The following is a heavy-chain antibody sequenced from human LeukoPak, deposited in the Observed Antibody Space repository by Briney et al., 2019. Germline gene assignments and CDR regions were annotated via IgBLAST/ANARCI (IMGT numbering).Heavy chain of an antibody. J-gene: IGHJ1*01. CDR1: GFTFSSYW. CDR2: IKSDGSA. D-gene: IGHD3-22*01. V-gene: IGHV3-74*01. Sequence: GGSLRLSCAASGFTFSSYWMHWVRQAPGKGLVWASRIKSDGSARYADSVKGRFTVSRDNAKNTVSLQMNSLRAEDTGVYYCARAPSEIGGYYPEYFRHWGQGTLVIVSS. CDR3: ARAPSEIGGYYPEYFRH.